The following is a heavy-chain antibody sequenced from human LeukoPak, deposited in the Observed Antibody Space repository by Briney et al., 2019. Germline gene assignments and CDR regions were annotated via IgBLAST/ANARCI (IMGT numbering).Heavy chain of an antibody. CDR3: ARDLLMVRGVLDV. Sequence: ASVKVSCKASGYTFTGYYMHWVRQAPGQGLEWMGWINPNSGGTNYAQKFQGRVTMTRDTSISTAYMELSRLRSDDTAEYYCARDLLMVRGVLDVWGKGTTVTISS. CDR2: INPNSGGT. J-gene: IGHJ6*04. D-gene: IGHD3-10*01. V-gene: IGHV1-2*02. CDR1: GYTFTGYY.